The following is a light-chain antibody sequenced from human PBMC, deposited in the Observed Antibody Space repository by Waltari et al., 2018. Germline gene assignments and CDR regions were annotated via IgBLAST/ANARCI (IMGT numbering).Light chain of an antibody. J-gene: IGLJ6*01. CDR1: DIGSKS. V-gene: IGLV3-21*02. Sequence: SYELTQPRSVSVSPGQTSRITCGGDDIGSKSVHWYQQKPPQAPLLVIYVDSERPSGIPERCSGSNSGNTATLTISGVEAGDEADYYCQVWDSSSKYVFGGGSKLTVL. CDR2: VDS. CDR3: QVWDSSSKYV.